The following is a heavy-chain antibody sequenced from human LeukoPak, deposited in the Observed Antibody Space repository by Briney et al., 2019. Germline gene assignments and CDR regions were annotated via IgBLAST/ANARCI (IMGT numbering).Heavy chain of an antibody. J-gene: IGHJ5*02. CDR3: ARDRCSSTSCYREAPVNNWFDP. CDR1: GYTFTRYG. Sequence: ASVKVSCKGSGYTFTRYGISWVRQAPGQGLEWMGWISAYNGNTNYAQKLQGRVTMNTDTSKRTAYMELRSLRSDDTAVYYCARDRCSSTSCYREAPVNNWFDPWGQGTLVTVSS. V-gene: IGHV1-18*04. CDR2: ISAYNGNT. D-gene: IGHD2-2*01.